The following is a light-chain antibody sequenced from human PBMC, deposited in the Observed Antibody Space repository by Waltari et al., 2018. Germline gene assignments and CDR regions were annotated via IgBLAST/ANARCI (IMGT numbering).Light chain of an antibody. CDR1: NNDLGTYNL. CDR3: CPYTISSTLV. J-gene: IGLJ2*01. CDR2: EVT. Sequence: QSALTQPASVSGSPGQSITISCTGTNNDLGTYNLVSGYQQPPGKAPKLMIYEVTKRPSGVSTRFSRSKSGSTASLTISGLQAEDEADYYYCPYTISSTLVFGAGTKLTVL. V-gene: IGLV2-23*02.